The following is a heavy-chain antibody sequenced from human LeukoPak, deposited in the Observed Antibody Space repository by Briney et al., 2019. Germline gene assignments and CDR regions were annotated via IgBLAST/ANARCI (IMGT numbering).Heavy chain of an antibody. CDR3: VRDEDGGNSWFDT. D-gene: IGHD4-23*01. Sequence: PGGSLRLSCAASGFTFTDFYMNWVRQAPGKGLEWVSWINPTSSYMYSADSVKGRFTISKDNAKTSLYLQMNSLRAEETALYYCVRDEDGGNSWFDTWGQGTLVTVSS. J-gene: IGHJ5*02. CDR1: GFTFTDFY. CDR2: INPTSSYM. V-gene: IGHV3-21*04.